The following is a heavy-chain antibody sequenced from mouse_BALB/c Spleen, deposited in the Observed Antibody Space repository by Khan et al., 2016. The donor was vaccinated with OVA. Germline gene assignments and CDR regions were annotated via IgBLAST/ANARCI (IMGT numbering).Heavy chain of an antibody. Sequence: MQLKQSGAELVKPGASVKLSCTASGFNIKDTYMNWVKQRPEKGLEWIGRIDPANGNTKYAQKFQGKATITADTSSHTAYLQLSSLTSEDTAVVYCARINAWGKGTTLPVSS. CDR1: GFNIKDTY. CDR3: ARINA. J-gene: IGHJ2*01. V-gene: IGHV14-3*02. CDR2: IDPANGNT.